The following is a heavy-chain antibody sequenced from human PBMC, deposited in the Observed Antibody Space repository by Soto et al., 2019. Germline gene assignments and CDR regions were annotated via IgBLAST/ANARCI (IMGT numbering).Heavy chain of an antibody. Sequence: WIRQPPGKGLEWMGIIYPGDSDTRYSPSFQGQVTISADKSISTAYLQWSSLKASDTAMYYCARGSSGFSDFNWGQGTLVTVSS. CDR3: ARGSSGFSDFN. D-gene: IGHD3-22*01. V-gene: IGHV5-51*01. CDR2: IYPGDSDT. J-gene: IGHJ4*02.